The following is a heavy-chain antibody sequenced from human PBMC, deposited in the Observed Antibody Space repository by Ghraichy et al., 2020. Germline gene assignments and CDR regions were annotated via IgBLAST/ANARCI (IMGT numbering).Heavy chain of an antibody. CDR2: IKQDGSEK. CDR1: GFSFSSYW. CDR3: ARVRWFGDQIYFDY. J-gene: IGHJ4*02. V-gene: IGHV3-7*01. D-gene: IGHD3-10*01. Sequence: GGSLILSCAASGFSFSSYWMTWVRQAPGKGLEWVANIKQDGSEKYYVASVRGRFTISRDNAKNSLYLQMNSLRAEDTAVYYCARVRWFGDQIYFDYWGQGTLVTVSS.